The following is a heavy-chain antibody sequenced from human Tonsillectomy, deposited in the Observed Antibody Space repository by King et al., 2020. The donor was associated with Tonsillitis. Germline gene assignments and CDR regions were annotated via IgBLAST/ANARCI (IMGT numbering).Heavy chain of an antibody. Sequence: VQLVESGGGVVQPGRSLRLSCAASGFTFSSYGMHWVRQAPGKGLEWVAVIWYDGSNKYYADSVKGRFTISRDNSKNTLYLQMNSLRAEDTAVYYCARDRKDFWSGYHFTVYYAMDVWGQGTTVTVSS. CDR3: ARDRKDFWSGYHFTVYYAMDV. CDR1: GFTFSSYG. CDR2: IWYDGSNK. V-gene: IGHV3-33*01. J-gene: IGHJ6*02. D-gene: IGHD3-3*01.